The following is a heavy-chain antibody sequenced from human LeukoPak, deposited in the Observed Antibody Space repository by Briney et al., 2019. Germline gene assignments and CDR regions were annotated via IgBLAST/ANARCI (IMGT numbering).Heavy chain of an antibody. D-gene: IGHD5-24*01. Sequence: PGGSLRLSCAASGFTFSSYAMSWVRQAPGKGLEWVSAISGSGGSTYYADSVKGRFTISRDNSKNTLYLQMNSLRAEDTAVYYCAKETNSRDSYNSPEFYWGQGTLVTVSS. V-gene: IGHV3-23*01. J-gene: IGHJ4*02. CDR3: AKETNSRDSYNSPEFY. CDR2: ISGSGGST. CDR1: GFTFSSYA.